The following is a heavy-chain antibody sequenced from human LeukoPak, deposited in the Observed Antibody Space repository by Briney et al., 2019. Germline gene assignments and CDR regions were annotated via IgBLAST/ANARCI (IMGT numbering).Heavy chain of an antibody. Sequence: PGGSLRLSCVASGFTFSSYAMTWVRQAPGKGLEWVSIVSGSGDSTYYADSMKGRFTISRDNSKNTLFLQINSLRVDGTAVYYCARDRRSTGWPFDYWGQGTLVTVSS. CDR1: GFTFSSYA. D-gene: IGHD6-19*01. V-gene: IGHV3-23*01. J-gene: IGHJ4*02. CDR2: VSGSGDST. CDR3: ARDRRSTGWPFDY.